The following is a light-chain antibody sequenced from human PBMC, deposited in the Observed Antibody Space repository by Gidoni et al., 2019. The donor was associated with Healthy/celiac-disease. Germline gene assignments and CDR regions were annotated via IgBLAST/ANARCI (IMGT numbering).Light chain of an antibody. J-gene: IGKJ1*01. Sequence: QKTQSPSSLSTSVGDRVTITCRTSQSSSSYLNWYQQKPGKAPKLLIYASCSLKSGVPSRFSGSGAGTDFTLTSSSLQPEDFATYYCQQSYSTPQTFGQGTKVEIK. CDR3: QQSYSTPQT. CDR2: ASC. V-gene: IGKV1-39*01. CDR1: QSSSSY.